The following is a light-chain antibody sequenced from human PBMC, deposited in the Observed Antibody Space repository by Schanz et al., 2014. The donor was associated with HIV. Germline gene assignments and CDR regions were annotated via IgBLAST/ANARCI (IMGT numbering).Light chain of an antibody. J-gene: IGKJ3*01. CDR2: GAS. CDR1: QSVDSTF. Sequence: EIVLTQSPGTLSLSPGERATLSCRASQSVDSTFLAWYQQKPGQAPRLLIYGASTRATGIPDRFSGSGSGTDFILTISRLEPEDFAVYYCQQYGRSFGPGTKVEIK. V-gene: IGKV3-20*01. CDR3: QQYGRS.